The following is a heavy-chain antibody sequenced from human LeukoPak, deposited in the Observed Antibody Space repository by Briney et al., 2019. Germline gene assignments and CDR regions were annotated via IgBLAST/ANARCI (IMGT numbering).Heavy chain of an antibody. Sequence: SETLFLTCTVSGGSISSSSYYWGWIRQPPGKGLEWIGSIYYSGSTYYNPSLKSRVTISVDTSKNQFSLKLSSVTAADTAVYYCARLRYSSSWYGTLRFDPWGQGTLVTVSS. J-gene: IGHJ5*02. CDR2: IYYSGST. CDR1: GGSISSSSYY. D-gene: IGHD6-13*01. V-gene: IGHV4-39*01. CDR3: ARLRYSSSWYGTLRFDP.